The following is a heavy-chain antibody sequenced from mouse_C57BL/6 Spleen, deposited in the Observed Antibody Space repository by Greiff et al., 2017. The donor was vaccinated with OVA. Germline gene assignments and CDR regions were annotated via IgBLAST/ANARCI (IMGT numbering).Heavy chain of an antibody. CDR2: IDPEDGDT. J-gene: IGHJ1*03. D-gene: IGHD1-1*01. CDR3: TDWPNGSSYRWYFDG. V-gene: IGHV14-1*01. CDR1: GFNIKDYY. Sequence: EVKLVESGAELVRPGASVKLSCTASGFNIKDYYMHWVKQRPEQGLEWIGRIDPEDGDTEYAPKFQGKATMTADTSSNTAYLQLSSLTSEDTAVYYCTDWPNGSSYRWYFDGWGTGTTVTVSS.